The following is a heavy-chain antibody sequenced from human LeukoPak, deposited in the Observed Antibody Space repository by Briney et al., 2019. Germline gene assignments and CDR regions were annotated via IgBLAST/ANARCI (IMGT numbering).Heavy chain of an antibody. Sequence: PGGSLRLSCAASGFTFSDYYMSWTRQAPGQGLEWVAYISTTSTYTDYADSVKRRFTISRDNAKNLLFLQMNSLRPEDTAVYYCARDWYCSSSICYTDRNWFDPWGQGTLVTVSS. CDR1: GFTFSDYY. CDR3: ARDWYCSSSICYTDRNWFDP. J-gene: IGHJ5*02. V-gene: IGHV3-11*05. CDR2: ISTTSTYT. D-gene: IGHD2-2*02.